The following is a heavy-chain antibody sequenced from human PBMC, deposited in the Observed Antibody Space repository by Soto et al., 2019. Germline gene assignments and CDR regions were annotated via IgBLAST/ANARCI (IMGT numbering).Heavy chain of an antibody. CDR2: TYYRSKWYY. D-gene: IGHD1-1*01. CDR3: TTGGDASDTGY. J-gene: IGHJ4*02. CDR1: GDSVSSNHAT. V-gene: IGHV6-1*01. Sequence: PSQTLSRTCAISGDSVSSNHATWDWIRQSPSRGLEWLGRTYYRSKWYYDYALSVKSRITINPDTSNNQLSLQLNSVTPDDTAVYYCTTGGDASDTGYWGKGTLVTVSS.